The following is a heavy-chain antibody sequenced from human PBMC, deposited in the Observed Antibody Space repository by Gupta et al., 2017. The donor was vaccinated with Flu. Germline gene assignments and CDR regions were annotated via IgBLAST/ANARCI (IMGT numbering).Heavy chain of an antibody. Sequence: QVQVVQSGAEVKKPGASVKISCKASGYTLTSYYLHWVRQAPGQGLDGLGLINPTDGGTSYEQEFQGRVTMTRDTSTATVYMELSSLTPDDTAVYFCARDVRPVAGQGGISFYYHGMDVWGQGTTVTVSS. CDR3: ARDVRPVAGQGGISFYYHGMDV. CDR1: GYTLTSYY. CDR2: INPTDGGT. V-gene: IGHV1-46*03. D-gene: IGHD6-19*01. J-gene: IGHJ6*02.